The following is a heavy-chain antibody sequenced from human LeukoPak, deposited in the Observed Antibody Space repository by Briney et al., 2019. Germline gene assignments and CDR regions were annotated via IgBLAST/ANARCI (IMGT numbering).Heavy chain of an antibody. D-gene: IGHD3-16*01. CDR1: GYTFTGYY. Sequence: ASVKVSRKASGYTFTGYYMHWVRQAPGQGLEWMGWINPNSGGTNYAQKFQGRVTMTRDTSISTAYMELSRLRSDDTAVYYCARAFGGGSKYYYYMDVWGKGTTVTVSS. CDR2: INPNSGGT. V-gene: IGHV1-2*02. J-gene: IGHJ6*03. CDR3: ARAFGGGSKYYYYMDV.